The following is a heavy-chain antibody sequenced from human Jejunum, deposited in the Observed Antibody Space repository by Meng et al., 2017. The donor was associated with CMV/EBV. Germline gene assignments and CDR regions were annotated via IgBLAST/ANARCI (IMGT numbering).Heavy chain of an antibody. CDR3: ARVPTRSYYPLYYFDY. Sequence: FTFPGSYIHWVRQAPGQGLGWMGRLNPNGVGTKYAQNFQGRVTMPWDTSITTAYMELSSLRSDDTAVFYCARVPTRSYYPLYYFDYWGQGTLVTVSS. D-gene: IGHD3-10*01. CDR2: LNPNGVGT. CDR1: FTFPGSY. V-gene: IGHV1-2*06. J-gene: IGHJ4*02.